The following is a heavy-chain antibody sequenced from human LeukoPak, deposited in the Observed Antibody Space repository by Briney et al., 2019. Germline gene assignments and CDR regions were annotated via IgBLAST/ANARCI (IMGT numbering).Heavy chain of an antibody. V-gene: IGHV4-34*01. D-gene: IGHD3-10*01. J-gene: IGHJ5*02. CDR1: GESFSAYY. CDR3: ARHIRVTMVRGVRYWFDP. CDR2: INHSGST. Sequence: SETLSLTCAVYGESFSAYYWSWIRQPPGKGLEWIGEINHSGSTNYNPSLKSRVTISVDTSKNQFSLKLSSVTAADTAVYYCARHIRVTMVRGVRYWFDPWGQGTLVTVSS.